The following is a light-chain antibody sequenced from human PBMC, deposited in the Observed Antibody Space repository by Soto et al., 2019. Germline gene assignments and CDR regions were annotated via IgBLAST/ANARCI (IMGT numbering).Light chain of an antibody. V-gene: IGKV1-5*01. CDR1: QSINNW. CDR3: QQYDSYWT. Sequence: DIQMTQSPSTLSASVGDRVTITCRASQSINNWLAWYQQKPGKAPELLIYDASNLESEVPSRFSGSGSGAEFTLTISSLQPDDFASYYCQQYDSYWTFGQGTKVDIK. CDR2: DAS. J-gene: IGKJ1*01.